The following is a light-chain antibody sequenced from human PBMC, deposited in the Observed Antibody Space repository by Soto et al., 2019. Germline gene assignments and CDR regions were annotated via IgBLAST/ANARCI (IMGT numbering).Light chain of an antibody. Sequence: DIQMTQSPSTLSASVGDRVTITCRASQSIRNSLAWYQQRPGKAPNLLIYDASSLRSGVPSRFSGSGSGTAFTLTIICLQPDDFATYYCQHYDSYSLWTFGQGTRVEFK. CDR2: DAS. J-gene: IGKJ1*01. CDR1: QSIRNS. CDR3: QHYDSYSLWT. V-gene: IGKV1-5*01.